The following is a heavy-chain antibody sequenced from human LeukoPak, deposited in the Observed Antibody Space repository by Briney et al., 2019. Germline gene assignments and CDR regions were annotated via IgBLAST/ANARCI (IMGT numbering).Heavy chain of an antibody. CDR2: TNSDGSYT. V-gene: IGHV3-74*01. CDR1: RFTLSSYW. J-gene: IGHJ4*02. CDR3: ARGRVSFDY. D-gene: IGHD4-23*01. Sequence: GGSLRLSCVASRFTLSSYWMNWVRQAPGKGLVWVARTNSDGSYTDYADSVKGRFIISRDNAKNTLYLQMNSLRAEDTAVYYCARGRVSFDYWGQGTLVTVSS.